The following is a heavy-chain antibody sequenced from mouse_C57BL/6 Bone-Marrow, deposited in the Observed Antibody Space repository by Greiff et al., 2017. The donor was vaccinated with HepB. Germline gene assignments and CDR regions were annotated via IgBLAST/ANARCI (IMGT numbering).Heavy chain of an antibody. CDR2: IYPGSGNT. CDR3: ARQITTVVALDYFDY. J-gene: IGHJ2*01. CDR1: GYTFTDYY. D-gene: IGHD1-1*01. Sequence: QVHVKQSGAELVRPGASVKLSCKASGYTFTDYYINWVKQRPGQGLEWIARIYPGSGNTYYNEKFKGKATLTAEKSSSTAYMQLSSLTSEDSAVYFCARQITTVVALDYFDYWGQGTTLTVSS. V-gene: IGHV1-76*01.